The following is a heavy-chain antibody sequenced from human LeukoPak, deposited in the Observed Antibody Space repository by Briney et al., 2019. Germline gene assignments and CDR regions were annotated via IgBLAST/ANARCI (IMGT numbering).Heavy chain of an antibody. J-gene: IGHJ4*02. CDR2: IWYDGSNK. CDR1: GFTFSSYG. CDR3: TRANFAVDAYDY. V-gene: IGHV3-33*01. D-gene: IGHD3-3*01. Sequence: GGSLRLSCAASGFTFSSYGMHWVRQAPGKGLEWVAVIWYDGSNKYYADSVKGRFTISRDNSKNTLYLQMNSLRAEDTAVYYCTRANFAVDAYDYWGQGTLVTVS.